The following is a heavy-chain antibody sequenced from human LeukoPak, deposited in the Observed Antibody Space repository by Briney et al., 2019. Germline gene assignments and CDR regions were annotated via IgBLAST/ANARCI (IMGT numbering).Heavy chain of an antibody. CDR3: VRAFGLFWGGQNHWFDP. D-gene: IGHD3-3*01. CDR2: ISRSSTTI. J-gene: IGHJ5*02. V-gene: IGHV3-48*03. Sequence: GGSLRLSCLGSGFNFNIYEMHWVRQAPGKGLEWISYISRSSTTIYYAKSVEGRFTVSRDNANSSLFLQIDNLRVEDTAIYYCVRAFGLFWGGQNHWFDPWGQGTLVIVSS. CDR1: GFNFNIYE.